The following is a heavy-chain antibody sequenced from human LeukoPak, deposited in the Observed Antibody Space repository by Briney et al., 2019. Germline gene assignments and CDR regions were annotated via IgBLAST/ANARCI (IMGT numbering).Heavy chain of an antibody. CDR3: ATDLYLYDNSGENAGWFDP. J-gene: IGHJ5*02. CDR2: FDPEDAKT. CDR1: GYTLTELS. V-gene: IGHV1-24*01. Sequence: ASVKVSCKVSGYTLTELSMHWVRQAPGKGLEWMGGFDPEDAKTIHAQKFQGRVTMTEDTSTDTAYMELSSLRSEDTAVYYCATDLYLYDNSGENAGWFDPWGQGTLVTVSS. D-gene: IGHD3-22*01.